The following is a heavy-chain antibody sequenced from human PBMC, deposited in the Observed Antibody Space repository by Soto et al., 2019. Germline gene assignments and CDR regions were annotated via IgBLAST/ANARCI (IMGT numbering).Heavy chain of an antibody. CDR2: ISYDGSNK. V-gene: IGHV3-30-3*01. D-gene: IGHD3-3*01. CDR1: GFTSSSYA. Sequence: GGSLRLSCAASGFTSSSYAMRWVRQAPGKGLEWVAVISYDGSNKYYADSVKGRFTISRDNSKNTLYLQMNSLRADDTAVYYCARDKRDLRFLEWSDYFDFWGQGT. J-gene: IGHJ4*02. CDR3: ARDKRDLRFLEWSDYFDF.